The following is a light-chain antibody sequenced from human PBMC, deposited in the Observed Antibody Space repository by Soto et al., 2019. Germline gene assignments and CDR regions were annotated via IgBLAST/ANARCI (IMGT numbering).Light chain of an antibody. V-gene: IGKV1D-16*01. Sequence: DIQMTQSPSSLSASIADRITITCRAHESVGNWLAWYQQKPGKAPKLLIYAATTLQSGVPSRFSGSRSGTEFTLTISSLQPDDFATYYCQHDNSYSEAFGHGTKVDIK. CDR3: QHDNSYSEA. CDR2: AAT. CDR1: ESVGNW. J-gene: IGKJ1*01.